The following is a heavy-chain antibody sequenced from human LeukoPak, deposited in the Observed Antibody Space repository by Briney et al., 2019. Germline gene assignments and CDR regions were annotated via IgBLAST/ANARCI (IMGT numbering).Heavy chain of an antibody. Sequence: SQTLSLTCAVSGGSISSGGYSWSWIRQPPGKGLEWIGYIYHSGSTYYNPFLKSRVTISVDRSKNQFSLKLSSVTAADTAVYYCARSVDGVLNDYWGQGTLVTVSS. V-gene: IGHV4-30-2*01. CDR1: GGSISSGGYS. CDR3: ARSVDGVLNDY. D-gene: IGHD5-12*01. CDR2: IYHSGST. J-gene: IGHJ4*02.